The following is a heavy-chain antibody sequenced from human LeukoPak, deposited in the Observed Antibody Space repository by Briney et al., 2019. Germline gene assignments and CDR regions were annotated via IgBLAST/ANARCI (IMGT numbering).Heavy chain of an antibody. J-gene: IGHJ4*02. CDR2: IHTDTGNP. Sequence: ASVKVSCKVSGYTFTSYMMNWVRQAPGQGLQWMGRIHTDTGNPTYAQGFTGRFVFSLDTSVSTAYLQISSLKAEDTAVYYCARAPNLYYYDSSGYYYEGDYWGQGTLVTVSS. CDR1: GYTFTSYM. D-gene: IGHD3-22*01. V-gene: IGHV7-4-1*02. CDR3: ARAPNLYYYDSSGYYYEGDY.